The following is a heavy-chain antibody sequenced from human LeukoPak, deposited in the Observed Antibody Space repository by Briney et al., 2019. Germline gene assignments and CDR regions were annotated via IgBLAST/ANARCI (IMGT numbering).Heavy chain of an antibody. CDR1: GFTFSSYA. D-gene: IGHD3-22*01. Sequence: PGGSLRLSCAASGFTFSSYAMSWVRQAPGKGLEWVSATSGSGGSTYYADSVKGRFTISRDNSKNTLYLQMNSLRAEDTAVYYCAKGYYYDSKGFDYWGQGTLVTVSS. V-gene: IGHV3-23*01. CDR2: TSGSGGST. CDR3: AKGYYYDSKGFDY. J-gene: IGHJ4*02.